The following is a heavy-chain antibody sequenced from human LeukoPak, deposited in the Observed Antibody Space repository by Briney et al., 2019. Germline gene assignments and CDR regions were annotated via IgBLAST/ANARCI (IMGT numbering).Heavy chain of an antibody. Sequence: ASVKVSCKASGNTFSIYNMHWVRQAPGQGLEWMGIINPSGGTSYAQKLQGRVTMTRDTSSSTVYMELSSLTSEDTAVYYCARAAAAGTWFAFDIWGQGTMVTVSS. J-gene: IGHJ3*02. CDR1: GNTFSIYN. D-gene: IGHD6-13*01. CDR2: INPSGGT. V-gene: IGHV1-46*01. CDR3: ARAAAAGTWFAFDI.